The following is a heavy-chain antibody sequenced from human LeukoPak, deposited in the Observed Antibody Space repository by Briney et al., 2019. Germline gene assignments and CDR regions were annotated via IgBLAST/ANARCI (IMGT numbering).Heavy chain of an antibody. CDR1: GGSISSGDYY. CDR3: ARVSRDDSGSHYSHFDY. V-gene: IGHV4-30-4*01. J-gene: IGHJ4*02. CDR2: IYYSGST. Sequence: PSQTLSLTCTVSGGSISSGDYYWSWIRQPPGKGLEWIGYIYYSGSTYYNPSLKSRITMSVDTSKNQFSLKLSSVTAADTAVYYCARVSRDDSGSHYSHFDYWGQGTLVTVSS. D-gene: IGHD3-10*01.